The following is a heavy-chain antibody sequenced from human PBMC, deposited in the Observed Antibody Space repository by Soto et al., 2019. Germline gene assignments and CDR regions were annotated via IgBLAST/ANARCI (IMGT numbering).Heavy chain of an antibody. CDR3: ARSQGSSTSLEIYYYYYYGMDV. V-gene: IGHV1-69*01. Sequence: QVQLVQSGAEVKKPGSSVKVSCKASGGTFSSYAISWVRHAPGQGLEWMGGIIPISGTANYAQKFQGRVTITADESTSTVYMELSSLRSEDTAVYFFARSQGSSTSLEIYYYYYYGMDVWGQGTTVTVSS. J-gene: IGHJ6*02. CDR2: IIPISGTA. D-gene: IGHD2-2*01. CDR1: GGTFSSYA.